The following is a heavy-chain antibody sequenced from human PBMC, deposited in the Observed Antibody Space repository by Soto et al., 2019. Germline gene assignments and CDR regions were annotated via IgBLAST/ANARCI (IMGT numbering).Heavy chain of an antibody. D-gene: IGHD6-6*01. J-gene: IGHJ6*02. CDR1: GYTFTGYY. V-gene: IGHV1-2*02. CDR3: ARDSSIAARLGNYYYYGMDV. Sequence: GASVKVSCKASGYTFTGYYMHWVRQAPGQGLEWMGWINPNSGGTNYAQKFQGRVTMTRDTSISTAYMGLSRLRSDDTAVYYCARDSSIAARLGNYYYYGMDVWGQGTTVTVSS. CDR2: INPNSGGT.